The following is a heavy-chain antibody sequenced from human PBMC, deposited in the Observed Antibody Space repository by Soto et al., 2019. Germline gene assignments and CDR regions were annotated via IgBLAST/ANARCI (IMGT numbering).Heavy chain of an antibody. J-gene: IGHJ5*02. Sequence: QIQMVQSGGEVKKPGASVKVSCKASGYAFSSYGISWVRQAPGQGPEWMGWISAYDGDRNYGQDFQGRLTMTTDTSTSTAYMELRSLRSDDTAVYYCVRDFLYYDVSTGSYSDCFDPWGQGTLVTVSS. D-gene: IGHD3-9*01. CDR2: ISAYDGDR. CDR1: GYAFSSYG. V-gene: IGHV1-18*01. CDR3: VRDFLYYDVSTGSYSDCFDP.